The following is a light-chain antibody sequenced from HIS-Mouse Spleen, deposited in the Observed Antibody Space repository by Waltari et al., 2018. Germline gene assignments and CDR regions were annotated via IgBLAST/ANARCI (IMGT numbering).Light chain of an antibody. V-gene: IGKV2-28*01. Sequence: DIVMTQSPLSLLGTPGEPASIPCSSSHSLLHSIGYNYLDWYQQKPGQSPQLLIYLGSNRASGVPDRFSGSGSGTDFTLKISRVEAEDVGVYYCMQALQTPFTFGPGTKVDIK. CDR1: HSLLHSIGYNY. J-gene: IGKJ3*01. CDR2: LGS. CDR3: MQALQTPFT.